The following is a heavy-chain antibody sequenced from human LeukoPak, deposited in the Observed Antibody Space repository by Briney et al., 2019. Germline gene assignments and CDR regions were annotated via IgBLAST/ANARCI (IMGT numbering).Heavy chain of an antibody. J-gene: IGHJ4*02. CDR1: GFTFSSFW. V-gene: IGHV3-7*01. Sequence: GGSLRLSCAASGFTFSSFWMNWVRQPPGKGLEWVADIKLNGGWKDYAGSVKGRFTISRDDAKNSVYLEINSLRAEDTAVYYCARDADGHFDSWGQGTLVTVSS. CDR2: IKLNGGWK. D-gene: IGHD5-24*01. CDR3: ARDADGHFDS.